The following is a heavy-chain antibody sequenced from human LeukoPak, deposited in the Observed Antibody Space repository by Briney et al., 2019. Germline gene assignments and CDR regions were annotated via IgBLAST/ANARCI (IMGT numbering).Heavy chain of an antibody. D-gene: IGHD6-19*01. J-gene: IGHJ4*02. CDR1: VYSISSGYY. CDR3: ARDSALAQAVMFDY. CDR2: IDHSGST. V-gene: IGHV4-38-2*02. Sequence: PSETLSLTCTVSVYSISSGYYWGWIRQPPGKGLELTGSIDHSGSTYYNPSLKSRITISVDTSKNQFSLKLSSVTAADTAVYYCARDSALAQAVMFDYWGQGTLVTVSS.